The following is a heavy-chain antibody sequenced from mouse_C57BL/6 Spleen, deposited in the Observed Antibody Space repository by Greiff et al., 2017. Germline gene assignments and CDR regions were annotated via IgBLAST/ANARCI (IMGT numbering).Heavy chain of an antibody. CDR2: IDPETGGT. CDR3: TRWGTTVVLDY. V-gene: IGHV1-15*01. Sequence: QVQLQQSGAELVRPGASVTLSCKASGYTFTDYEMHWVKQTPVHGLEWIGAIDPETGGTAYNQKFKGKAILTADKSSSTAYMELRSLTSEDSAVYYCTRWGTTVVLDYWGQGTTLTVSS. D-gene: IGHD1-1*01. J-gene: IGHJ2*01. CDR1: GYTFTDYE.